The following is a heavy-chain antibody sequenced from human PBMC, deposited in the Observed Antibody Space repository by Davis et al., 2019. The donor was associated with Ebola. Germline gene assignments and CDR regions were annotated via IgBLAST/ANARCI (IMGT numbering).Heavy chain of an antibody. CDR2: ISAYNGNT. V-gene: IGHV1-18*01. CDR1: GYTFTSYG. CDR3: ARDQEVVTAIHYYGMDV. D-gene: IGHD2-21*02. Sequence: AASVKVSCKASGYTFTSYGISWVRQAPGQGLEWMGWISAYNGNTNYAQKLQGRVTMTTDTSTSTAYMELRSLRSDDTAVYYCARDQEVVTAIHYYGMDVWGQGTTVTVSS. J-gene: IGHJ6*02.